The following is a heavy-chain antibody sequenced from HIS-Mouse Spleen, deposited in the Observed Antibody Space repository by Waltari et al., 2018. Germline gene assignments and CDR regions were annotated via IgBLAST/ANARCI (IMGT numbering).Heavy chain of an antibody. CDR2: INHSGST. CDR1: GGSFSGYY. CDR3: ARGRSPATVTIGYYFDY. Sequence: QVQLQQWGAGLLKPSETLSLTCAVYGGSFSGYYWSWLRQPPGKGLEWLGEINHSGSTNYNPSLKSRVTISVDTSKNQFSLKLSSVTAADTAVYYCARGRSPATVTIGYYFDYWGQGTLVTVSS. V-gene: IGHV4-34*01. D-gene: IGHD4-17*01. J-gene: IGHJ4*02.